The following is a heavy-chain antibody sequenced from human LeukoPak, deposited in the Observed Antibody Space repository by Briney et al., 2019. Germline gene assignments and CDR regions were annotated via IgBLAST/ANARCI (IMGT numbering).Heavy chain of an antibody. J-gene: IGHJ4*02. CDR2: ISWNSGSI. D-gene: IGHD3-9*01. CDR1: GFTFDDYA. CDR3: ATVRYFDWLSYDY. V-gene: IGHV3-9*01. Sequence: GGSLRLSCAASGFTFDDYAMHWVRHAPGKGLEWVSGISWNSGSIDYADSVKGRFTISRDNAKNSLYLQMNSLRAEDTAVYYCATVRYFDWLSYDYWGQGTLVTVSS.